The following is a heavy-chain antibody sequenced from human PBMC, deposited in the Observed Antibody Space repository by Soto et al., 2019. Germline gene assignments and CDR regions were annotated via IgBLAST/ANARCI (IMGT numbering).Heavy chain of an antibody. CDR3: TTSIFGVLTAH. D-gene: IGHD3-3*01. CDR2: IRSRTDGGTT. J-gene: IGHJ4*02. Sequence: EVQLMESGGGLVEPGGSLRLSCVASGFTFSNAWMNWVRQAPGKGLEWVGRIRSRTDGGTTDYAASVKDRFSFSRDDSRNTLFLEMNTLKTEDTAVYYCTTSIFGVLTAHWGQGTLVIVSS. V-gene: IGHV3-15*07. CDR1: GFTFSNAW.